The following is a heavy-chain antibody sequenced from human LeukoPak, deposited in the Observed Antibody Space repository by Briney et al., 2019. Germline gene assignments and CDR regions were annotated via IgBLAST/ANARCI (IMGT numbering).Heavy chain of an antibody. CDR1: GFTFSSYW. CDR3: ARGAPLGSGSHIGY. D-gene: IGHD3-10*01. Sequence: GGSLRLSCAASGFTFSSYWMSWVRQAPGKGLEWVANIKQDGSEKYYVDSVKGRFTISRDNAKNSLYLQMNSLRAEDTAVYYCARGAPLGSGSHIGYWGQVTLVTVSS. J-gene: IGHJ4*02. V-gene: IGHV3-7*01. CDR2: IKQDGSEK.